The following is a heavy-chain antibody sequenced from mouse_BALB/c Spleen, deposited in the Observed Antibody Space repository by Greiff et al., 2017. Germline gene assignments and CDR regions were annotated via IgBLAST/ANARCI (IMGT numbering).Heavy chain of an antibody. CDR2: INPSSGYT. Sequence: QVQLKQSAAELARPGASVKMSCKASGYTFTSYTMHWVKQRPGQGLEWIGYINPSSGYTEYNQKFKDKTTLTADKSSSTAYMQLSSLTSEDSAVYYCAREGGYDPYYFDYWGQGTTLTVSS. CDR1: GYTFTSYT. V-gene: IGHV1-4*02. CDR3: AREGGYDPYYFDY. J-gene: IGHJ2*01. D-gene: IGHD2-14*01.